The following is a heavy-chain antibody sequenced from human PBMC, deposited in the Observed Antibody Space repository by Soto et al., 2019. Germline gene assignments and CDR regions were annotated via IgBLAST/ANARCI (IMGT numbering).Heavy chain of an antibody. Sequence: EVQLVESGGGLVQPGGSLRLSCAASGFTVSSNYMSWVRQAPGKGLEWVSVIYSGGSTYYADSVKGRFTISRHNSKNTLYLKMKSLRSEDTAVYYCARLWFGELVPDYWGQGTLVTVSS. CDR3: ARLWFGELVPDY. D-gene: IGHD3-10*01. J-gene: IGHJ4*02. V-gene: IGHV3-53*04. CDR1: GFTVSSNY. CDR2: IYSGGST.